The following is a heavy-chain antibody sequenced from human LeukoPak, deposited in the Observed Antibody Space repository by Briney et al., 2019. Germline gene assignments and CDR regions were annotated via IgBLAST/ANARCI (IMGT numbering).Heavy chain of an antibody. CDR3: ARHGGTLGYFDN. J-gene: IGHJ4*02. CDR1: GGSISTYY. CDR2: VYHSGTT. V-gene: IGHV4-59*08. Sequence: SETLSLTCTVSGGSISTYYWSWIRQPPGKGLEWIGYVYHSGTTNYNPSLKRRVTISADTSKNQFSLKVRSVTAADTAVYYCARHGGTLGYFDNWGQGTLVTVSS. D-gene: IGHD1-26*01.